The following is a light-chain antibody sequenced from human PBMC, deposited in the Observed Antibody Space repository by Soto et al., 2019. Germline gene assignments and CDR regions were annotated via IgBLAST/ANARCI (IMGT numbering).Light chain of an antibody. CDR2: DVT. CDR3: RSYAGTKNYV. Sequence: QSPLTQPHSASGSPGQSVTISCTGTSSDIGGYNYVSWYQHHPGKAPKIMIYDVTKRPSGVPDRFSGSRSGNTASLTVSGLQADDEADYYFRSYAGTKNYVFGNWTRGTVL. CDR1: SSDIGGYNY. J-gene: IGLJ1*01. V-gene: IGLV2-8*01.